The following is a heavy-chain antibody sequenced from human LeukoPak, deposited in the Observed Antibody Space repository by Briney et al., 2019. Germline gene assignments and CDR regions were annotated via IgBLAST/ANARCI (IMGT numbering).Heavy chain of an antibody. J-gene: IGHJ6*03. D-gene: IGHD5-18*01. V-gene: IGHV3-30*14. CDR3: AARDPGGYSYGRAGWGYYYYYYMDV. CDR2: ISYDGSNK. CDR1: GFTFSSYA. Sequence: GGSLRLSCAASGFTFSSYAMHWVRQAPGKGLEWVAVISYDGSNKYYADSVKGRFTISRDNSKNTLYLQMNSLRAEDTAVYYCAARDPGGYSYGRAGWGYYYYYYMDVWGKGTTVTISS.